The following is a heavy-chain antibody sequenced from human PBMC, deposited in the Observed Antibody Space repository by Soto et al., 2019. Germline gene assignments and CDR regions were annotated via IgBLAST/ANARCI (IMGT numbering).Heavy chain of an antibody. CDR2: INPSGGST. Sequence: QVQLVQSGAEVKKPGASVKVSCKASGYTFTSYYMHWVRQAPGQGLEWMGLINPSGGSTSYGPKFHRRVTMSRDTSTVKANMQLCRLKSDDTAADSCASERATGYAPAADYWGQGTLVTVSS. D-gene: IGHD1-1*01. J-gene: IGHJ4*02. CDR3: ASERATGYAPAADY. CDR1: GYTFTSYY. V-gene: IGHV1-46*01.